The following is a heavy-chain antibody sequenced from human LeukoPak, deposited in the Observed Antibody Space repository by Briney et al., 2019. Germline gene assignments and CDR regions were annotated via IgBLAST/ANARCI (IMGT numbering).Heavy chain of an antibody. CDR2: IIPIFGTA. Sequence: SVKVSCKASGGTFSSYAISWVRQAPGQGLEWMGRIIPIFGTANYAQKFQGRATITTDESTSTAYMELSSLGSEDTAVYYCARDRDDYSNYVVSDYWGQGTLVTVSS. CDR3: ARDRDDYSNYVVSDY. J-gene: IGHJ4*02. V-gene: IGHV1-69*05. D-gene: IGHD4-11*01. CDR1: GGTFSSYA.